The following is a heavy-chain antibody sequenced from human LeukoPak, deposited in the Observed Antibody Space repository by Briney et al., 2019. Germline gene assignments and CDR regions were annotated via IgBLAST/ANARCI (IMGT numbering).Heavy chain of an antibody. CDR2: ISWNSGSI. CDR3: AKDDCSSTSCSVDY. J-gene: IGHJ4*02. D-gene: IGHD2-2*01. CDR1: GFTFDDYA. Sequence: GGSLRLSCAASGFTFDDYATQWVRQAPGKGLESVSGISWNSGSIGYADSVKGRFTISRDNAKNSLYLQMNSLRAEDTALYYCAKDDCSSTSCSVDYWGQGTLVTVSS. V-gene: IGHV3-9*01.